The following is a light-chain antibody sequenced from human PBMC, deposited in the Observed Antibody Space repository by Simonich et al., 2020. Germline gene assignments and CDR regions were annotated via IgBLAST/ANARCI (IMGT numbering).Light chain of an antibody. V-gene: IGKV4-1*01. CDR2: WAS. J-gene: IGKJ1*01. CDR3: QQYYSTPWT. Sequence: DIVMTQSPDSLAVSLGERATINCQSSQSVFYSSNNKNYLAWYQQKPGQHPKLLIYWASTRESGVPDRFSGSGSGTDFTLTISSLQAEDVAVYYCQQYYSTPWTFGQGTKVEIK. CDR1: QSVFYSSNNKNY.